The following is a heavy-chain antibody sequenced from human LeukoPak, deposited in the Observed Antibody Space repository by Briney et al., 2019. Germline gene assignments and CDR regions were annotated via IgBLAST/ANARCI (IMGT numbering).Heavy chain of an antibody. J-gene: IGHJ5*02. V-gene: IGHV3-7*03. Sequence: GGSLRLSCEASGFTFSSYWMSWVRQAPGKGLEWVANIKQDGSEKYYVDSVKGRFTISRDNAKNSLYLQMNSLRAEDTAVYYCARSPAPRGSSSWYNWFDPWGQGTLVTVSS. CDR2: IKQDGSEK. CDR1: GFTFSSYW. D-gene: IGHD6-13*01. CDR3: ARSPAPRGSSSWYNWFDP.